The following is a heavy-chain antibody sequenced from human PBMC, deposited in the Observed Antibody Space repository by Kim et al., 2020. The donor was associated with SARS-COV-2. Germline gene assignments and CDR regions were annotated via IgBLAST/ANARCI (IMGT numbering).Heavy chain of an antibody. CDR1: GFTFSNAW. D-gene: IGHD3-10*01. J-gene: IGHJ3*02. CDR3: TTPKDYYGSFTAFDI. Sequence: GGSLRLSCAASGFTFSNAWMSWVRQAPGKGLEWVGRIKSKTDGGTTDYAAPVKGRFTISRDDSKNTLYLQMNSLKTEDTAVYYCTTPKDYYGSFTAFDIWGQGTMVTVSS. V-gene: IGHV3-15*01. CDR2: IKSKTDGGTT.